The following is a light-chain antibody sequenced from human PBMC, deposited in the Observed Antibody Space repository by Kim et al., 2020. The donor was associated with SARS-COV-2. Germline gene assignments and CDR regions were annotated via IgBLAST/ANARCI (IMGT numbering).Light chain of an antibody. CDR3: QQYNNWPLYS. V-gene: IGKV3-15*01. Sequence: APGERDTLSLWACQSIGINLVWYQQKPSQAPKLLIYGAPTRATGLPARFSGSVSGTHFTLTISSLQSEDLAVYYCQQYNNWPLYSFGQGTKLEI. CDR1: QSIGIN. J-gene: IGKJ2*01. CDR2: GAP.